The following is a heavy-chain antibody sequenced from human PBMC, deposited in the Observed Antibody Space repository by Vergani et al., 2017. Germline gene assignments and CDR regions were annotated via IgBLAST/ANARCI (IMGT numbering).Heavy chain of an antibody. CDR1: GFTFSSYA. CDR3: VKVVEGSSTNCDEGRGYYYGMGV. Sequence: EVQLLESGGGLVQPGGSLRLSCAASGFTFSSYAMSWVRQVPGKGLEWVSGISGSGGNTYYANSVKGRCTISRDHSKNTLYLQMNSLRDDDTAVYYCVKVVEGSSTNCDEGRGYYYGMGVWGQGTTVTVSS. V-gene: IGHV3-23*01. D-gene: IGHD2-2*01. J-gene: IGHJ6*02. CDR2: ISGSGGNT.